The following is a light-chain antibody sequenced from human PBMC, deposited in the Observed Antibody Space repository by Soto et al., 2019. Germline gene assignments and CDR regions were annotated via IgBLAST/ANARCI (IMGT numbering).Light chain of an antibody. CDR2: LNSDGSH. CDR1: GGHSSYA. J-gene: IGLJ3*02. Sequence: QTVVTQSPSASASRGAWARPTGTRGGGHSSYAIAWHQQQPEKGPRYLMKLNSDGSHSKGDGIPDRFSGSSSGAERYLTISSLQSEDEADYYCQTWGTGPWVFGGGTKLTVL. CDR3: QTWGTGPWV. V-gene: IGLV4-69*01.